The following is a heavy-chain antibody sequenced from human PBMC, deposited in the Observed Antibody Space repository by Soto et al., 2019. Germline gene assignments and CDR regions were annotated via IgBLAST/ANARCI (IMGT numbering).Heavy chain of an antibody. CDR1: GGSVSSGSYY. D-gene: IGHD5-12*01. V-gene: IGHV4-61*01. CDR2: IYYSGST. CDR3: ARVVEMATPGRSFDP. J-gene: IGHJ5*02. Sequence: SETPSLTCTVSGGSVSSGSYYWSWIRQPPGKGLEWIGYIYYSGSTNYSPSLKSRVTISVDTSKNQFSLKLSSVTAADTAVYYCARVVEMATPGRSFDPWGQGTLVTVSS.